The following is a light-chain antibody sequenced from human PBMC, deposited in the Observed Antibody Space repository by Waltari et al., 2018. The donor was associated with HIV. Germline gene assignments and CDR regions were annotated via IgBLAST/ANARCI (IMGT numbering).Light chain of an antibody. V-gene: IGLV2-23*03. CDR2: EGI. J-gene: IGLJ2*01. Sequence: HSALTQPASVSGSPGQSITISCTGTSSAVGSSNFASWYQQYPGKAPKLIIFEGIKRPSGVSNRFSGSKSGNTASLTISGLQAEDEADYYCCSYAGVTTFAVFGGGTRLTVL. CDR3: CSYAGVTTFAV. CDR1: SSAVGSSNF.